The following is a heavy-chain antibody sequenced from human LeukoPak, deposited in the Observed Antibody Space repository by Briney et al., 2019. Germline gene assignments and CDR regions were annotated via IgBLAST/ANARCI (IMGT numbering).Heavy chain of an antibody. CDR3: ARAGRVAARPVDY. J-gene: IGHJ4*02. Sequence: SETLSLTCAVYGGSFSGYYWSWIRQPPGKGLEWIGEINHSGSTNYNPSLKSRVTISVDTSKNQFSLKLSSVTAADTAVYYCARAGRVAARPVDYWGQGTLVTVSS. D-gene: IGHD6-6*01. CDR2: INHSGST. V-gene: IGHV4-34*01. CDR1: GGSFSGYY.